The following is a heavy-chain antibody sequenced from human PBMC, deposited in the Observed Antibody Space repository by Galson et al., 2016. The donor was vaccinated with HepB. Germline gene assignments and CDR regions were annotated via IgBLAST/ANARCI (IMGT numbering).Heavy chain of an antibody. D-gene: IGHD5/OR15-5a*01. CDR2: ISHAGSTM. J-gene: IGHJ4*02. V-gene: IGHV3-30*18. CDR1: GFIFRSYA. CDR3: AKRDNYSVDDFDS. Sequence: SLRLSCAASGFIFRSYAIHWVRQAPGKGLEWVAVISHAGSTMHYVDSVKGRFTISRDNSKTTVHLQMNGLRPADTALYYCAKRDNYSVDDFDSWGQGTLVTVSS.